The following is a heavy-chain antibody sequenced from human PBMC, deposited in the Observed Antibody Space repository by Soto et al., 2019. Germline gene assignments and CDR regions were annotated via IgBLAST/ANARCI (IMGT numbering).Heavy chain of an antibody. CDR1: GYPVTAYY. J-gene: IGHJ3*02. Sequence: QLHLVQSGAVVKKPGASVTVSCSASGYPVTAYYMHWLRQAPGRGLEWMGGNNPATGAAKYTRTFQGGVPMTRDPSTQTVFMELSGLTSEDPAVFYCARGGGVGVAGSAAFDMWGQGTLVTVSS. CDR3: ARGGGVGVAGSAAFDM. CDR2: NNPATGAA. V-gene: IGHV1-2*02. D-gene: IGHD3-3*01.